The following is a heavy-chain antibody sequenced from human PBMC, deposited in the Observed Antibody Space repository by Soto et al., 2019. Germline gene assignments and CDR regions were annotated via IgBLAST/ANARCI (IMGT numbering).Heavy chain of an antibody. J-gene: IGHJ2*01. V-gene: IGHV3-21*01. CDR3: ARGYDSSGDYYGPLLWYFDL. CDR1: GFTFSSYS. CDR2: ISSSSSYI. D-gene: IGHD3-22*01. Sequence: EVQLVESGGGLVKPGGSLRLSCAASGFTFSSYSMNWVRQAPGKGLEWVSSISSSSSYIYYADSVKGRFTISRDNAKNSLYLQMNSLRAEDTAVYDCARGYDSSGDYYGPLLWYFDLWGRGTLVTVSS.